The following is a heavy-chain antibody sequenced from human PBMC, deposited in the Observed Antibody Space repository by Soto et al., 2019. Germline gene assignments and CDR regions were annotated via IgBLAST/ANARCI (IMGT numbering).Heavy chain of an antibody. CDR2: IYYSGST. Sequence: SSETLSLTCTVSGGSISSYYWSWIRQPPGKGLEWIGYIYYSGSTNYNPSLKSRVTISVDTSKNQFSLKLSSVTAADTAVYYCASQGYCSSTSCYARNWFDPWGQGTLVTVSS. CDR1: GGSISSYY. J-gene: IGHJ5*02. CDR3: ASQGYCSSTSCYARNWFDP. V-gene: IGHV4-59*01. D-gene: IGHD2-2*01.